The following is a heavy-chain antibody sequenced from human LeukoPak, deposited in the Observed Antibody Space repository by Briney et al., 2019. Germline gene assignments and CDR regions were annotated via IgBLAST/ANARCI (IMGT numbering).Heavy chain of an antibody. D-gene: IGHD5-24*01. CDR1: GFTFTTYD. V-gene: IGHV3-13*01. Sequence: GGSLRLSCAASGFTFTTYDMHWVRQATGKGLEWVSAIGTTGDTYYPGSVKGRFTISRENAKNSLYLQMNSLRAGDTAVYYCAKSGYNRFDYWGQGTLVTVSS. CDR3: AKSGYNRFDY. J-gene: IGHJ4*02. CDR2: IGTTGDT.